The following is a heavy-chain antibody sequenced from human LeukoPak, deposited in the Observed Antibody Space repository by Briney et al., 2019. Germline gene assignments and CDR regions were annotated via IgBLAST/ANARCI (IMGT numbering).Heavy chain of an antibody. V-gene: IGHV3-48*04. Sequence: PGGSLRLSCAASGFTFSDYWVDWVRQAPGKGLEWVSYISSSSSTIYYADSVKGRFTISRDNAKNSLYLQMNSLRAEDTAVYYCARSVLAGDHYGSGSYNTNWFDPWGQGTLVTVSS. CDR2: ISSSSSTI. D-gene: IGHD3-10*01. CDR1: GFTFSDYW. CDR3: ARSVLAGDHYGSGSYNTNWFDP. J-gene: IGHJ5*02.